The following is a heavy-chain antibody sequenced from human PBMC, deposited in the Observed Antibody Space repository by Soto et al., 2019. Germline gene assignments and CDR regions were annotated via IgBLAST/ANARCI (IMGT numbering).Heavy chain of an antibody. CDR1: GYTFTSYY. Sequence: ASVKVSCKASGYTFTSYYMHWVRQAPGQGLEWMGTINPSGGSTSYAQKFQGRVTMTRDTSTSTVYMELSSLRSEDTAVYYCAREGMVVVAAMVGLFDIWGQGTMVTVSS. V-gene: IGHV1-46*03. J-gene: IGHJ3*02. D-gene: IGHD2-15*01. CDR3: AREGMVVVAAMVGLFDI. CDR2: INPSGGST.